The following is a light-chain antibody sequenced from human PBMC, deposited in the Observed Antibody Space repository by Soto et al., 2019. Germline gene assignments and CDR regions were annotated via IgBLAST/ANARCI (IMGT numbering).Light chain of an antibody. CDR2: EVS. J-gene: IGLJ1*01. V-gene: IGLV2-14*01. CDR1: SSDVGGYNY. Sequence: QSALTQPASVSGSPGQSITISCTGTSSDVGGYNYVSWYQQHPGKAPKLMIYEVSNRPSGVSNRFSGSKSGNTASLTISGLQAEDEADYYCSSYTSSSIXYVXGXXTKLTVL. CDR3: SSYTSSSIXYV.